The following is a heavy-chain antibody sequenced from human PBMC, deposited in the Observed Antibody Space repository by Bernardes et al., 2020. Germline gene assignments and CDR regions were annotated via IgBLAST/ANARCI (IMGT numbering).Heavy chain of an antibody. Sequence: SLTELPIHWVRQAPGKGLEWMGGFDSEDGQTIYAQKFQGRVTMIEDTSTDTAYMELNSLRSEDTAVYFCAGRITLFGVITGFFDRWGQGTLVTVSS. CDR3: AGRITLFGVITGFFDR. CDR2: FDSEDGQT. D-gene: IGHD3-3*01. CDR1: SLTELP. J-gene: IGHJ4*02. V-gene: IGHV1-24*01.